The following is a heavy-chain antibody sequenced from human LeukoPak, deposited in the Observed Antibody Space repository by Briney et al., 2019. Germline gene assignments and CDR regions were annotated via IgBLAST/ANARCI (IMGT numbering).Heavy chain of an antibody. CDR2: IWYDGSNT. J-gene: IGHJ3*01. CDR1: GFTFNTYG. CDR3: ARVLSDLRDDSFDV. Sequence: GRPLRLSCAASGFTFNTYGMHWVRQAPGKGLEWVVLIWYDGSNTNYADSVKGRFTISRDNSKNTLYLQLNSLRAEDTAVYYCARVLSDLRDDSFDVWGQGTMVTVSS. V-gene: IGHV3-33*01.